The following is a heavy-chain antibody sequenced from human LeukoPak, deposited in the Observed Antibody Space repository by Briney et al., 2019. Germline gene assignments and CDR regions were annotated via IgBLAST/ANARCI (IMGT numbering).Heavy chain of an antibody. CDR2: ISGSGDTT. D-gene: IGHD2-2*01. Sequence: GGSLRLSCAASRFTFSSYTMSWVRQAPGKGLEWVSAISGSGDTTYYADSVKGRFTISRDNSKNTLYLQMNSLRADDTAVYYCAKDYAVGSLGSWGQGTLVTVSS. V-gene: IGHV3-23*01. CDR3: AKDYAVGSLGS. J-gene: IGHJ4*02. CDR1: RFTFSSYT.